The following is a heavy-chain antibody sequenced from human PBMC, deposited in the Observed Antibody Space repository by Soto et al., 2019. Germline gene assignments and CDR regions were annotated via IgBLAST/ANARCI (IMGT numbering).Heavy chain of an antibody. CDR3: ARDMSGGSSWYEFDS. CDR2: VYHTGTT. V-gene: IGHV4-59*01. J-gene: IGHJ4*02. D-gene: IGHD6-13*01. CDR1: GDSIRSSY. Sequence: SETLSLTGTVSGDSIRSSYWSWVRQPPGRGLEWIGHVYHTGTTNFNPSLKSRVTISADTSKNLFSLKLISVTPADTAVYFCARDMSGGSSWYEFDSWGPGTLVTVSS.